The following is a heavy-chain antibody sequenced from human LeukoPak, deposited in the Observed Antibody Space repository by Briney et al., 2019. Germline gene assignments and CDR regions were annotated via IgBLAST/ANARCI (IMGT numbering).Heavy chain of an antibody. CDR3: ARARSPYSSSWYWFDP. D-gene: IGHD6-13*01. Sequence: ASVNVTCKVSGYTLTELSMHWVRHAPGKGLEWMGGFDPEDGETIYAQKFQGRVTMTEDTSTDTAYMELSSLKSEDTAVYYCARARSPYSSSWYWFDPWSQGTLVTVSS. V-gene: IGHV1-24*01. CDR2: FDPEDGET. J-gene: IGHJ5*02. CDR1: GYTLTELS.